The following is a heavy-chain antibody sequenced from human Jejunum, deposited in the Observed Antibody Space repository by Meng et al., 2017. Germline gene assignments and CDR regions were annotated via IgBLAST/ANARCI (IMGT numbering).Heavy chain of an antibody. J-gene: IGHJ4*02. D-gene: IGHD5-18*01. CDR1: GGSVSSGSYC. CDR2: IYYGGTT. Sequence: QVAREESGPGLVGPSVTLSLTCTVSGGSVSSGSYCWSWIRQPPGKGLEWIGYIYYGGTTNYNPSLKSRVTISADTSKNQFSLKLSSVTAADTAVYYCARGSRGYSYGWGQGTLVIVSS. V-gene: IGHV4-61*01. CDR3: ARGSRGYSYG.